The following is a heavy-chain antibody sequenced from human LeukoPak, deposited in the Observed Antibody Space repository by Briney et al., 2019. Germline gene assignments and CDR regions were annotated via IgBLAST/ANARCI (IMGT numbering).Heavy chain of an antibody. CDR3: ARERRAYGDYPNWFDP. CDR2: TYYRSKWYN. D-gene: IGHD4-17*01. J-gene: IGHJ5*02. CDR1: GDSASSNSAA. Sequence: SQTLSLTCAISGDSASSNSAAWNWIRQSPSRGLEWLGRTYYRSKWYNDHAVSVKSRMTINPDTSKNQFSLQLNSVTPEDTAVYYCARERRAYGDYPNWFDPWGQGTLVTVSS. V-gene: IGHV6-1*01.